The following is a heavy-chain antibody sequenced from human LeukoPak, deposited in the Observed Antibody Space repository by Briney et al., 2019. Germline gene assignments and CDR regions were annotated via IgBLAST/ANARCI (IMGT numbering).Heavy chain of an antibody. D-gene: IGHD3-10*01. J-gene: IGHJ4*02. Sequence: SGGSLGLSCAASGFTFSSYAMSWVRQAPGKGLEWVSAISGSGVTTYYADSVKGRFTISRDNSKNTLYLQMNSLRAEDTALYYCAKDRDYYLVGFFDYWGQGTLVTVSS. CDR1: GFTFSSYA. V-gene: IGHV3-23*01. CDR2: ISGSGVTT. CDR3: AKDRDYYLVGFFDY.